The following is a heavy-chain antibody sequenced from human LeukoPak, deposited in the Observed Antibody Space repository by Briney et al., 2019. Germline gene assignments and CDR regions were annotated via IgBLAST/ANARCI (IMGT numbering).Heavy chain of an antibody. V-gene: IGHV3-48*04. D-gene: IGHD3-22*01. J-gene: IGHJ4*02. CDR1: GFTFRTYS. CDR2: ISSSYSTI. CDR3: VRALPYYYDSSGAFDY. Sequence: GGSLRLSCAASGFTFRTYSMNWVRQAPGKGLEWISYISSSYSTIYYADSVKGRFTISRDNAKNSLYLQMNSLRAEDTAVYFCVRALPYYYDSSGAFDYWGQGTLVTVSS.